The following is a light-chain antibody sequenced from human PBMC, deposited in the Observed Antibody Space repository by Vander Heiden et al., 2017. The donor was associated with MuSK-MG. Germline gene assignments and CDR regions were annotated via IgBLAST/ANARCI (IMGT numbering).Light chain of an antibody. CDR1: QSVSNNY. Sequence: IVFTHSPFTLALSPGEIATRSCRDRQSVSNNYLAWYLQKPGQATRLLIYGESSGSGTDFTLTIRRLEPEDFAVYCCHQYWSSPSTFGQGTKVDIK. CDR3: HQYWSSPST. CDR2: GES. V-gene: IGKV3-20*01. J-gene: IGKJ2*01.